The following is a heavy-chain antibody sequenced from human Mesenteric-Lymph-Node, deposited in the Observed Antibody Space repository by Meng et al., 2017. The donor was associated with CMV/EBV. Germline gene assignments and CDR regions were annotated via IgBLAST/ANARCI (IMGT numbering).Heavy chain of an antibody. Sequence: GGSLRLSCAASGFTFSSYWMSWVRQAPGKGLEWVANIKQDGSEKYYVDSVKGRFTISRENAKNSLYLQMNSLRAEDTAVYDCAARAKYPMAFDIWGQGTMVTVSS. CDR2: IKQDGSEK. V-gene: IGHV3-7*01. CDR1: GFTFSSYW. CDR3: AARAKYPMAFDI. J-gene: IGHJ3*02. D-gene: IGHD2-2*01.